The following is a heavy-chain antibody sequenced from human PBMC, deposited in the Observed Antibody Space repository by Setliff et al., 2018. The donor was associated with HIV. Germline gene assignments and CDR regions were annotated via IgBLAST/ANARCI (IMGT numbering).Heavy chain of an antibody. CDR2: IYPGDSDT. CDR1: GFSFTSYW. Sequence: GESLKISCKGSGFSFTSYWIGWVRQMPGKGLEYMGFIYPGDSDTRYSPSFQGQVTISADMSITTAYLQWSSLRASDTAMYYCARHGQYGSGSYYNRPFDFWGQGTLVTVS. D-gene: IGHD3-10*01. J-gene: IGHJ4*02. V-gene: IGHV5-51*01. CDR3: ARHGQYGSGSYYNRPFDF.